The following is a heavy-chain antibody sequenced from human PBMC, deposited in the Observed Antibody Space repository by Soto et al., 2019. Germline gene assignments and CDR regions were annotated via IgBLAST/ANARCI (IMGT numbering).Heavy chain of an antibody. CDR2: ISANDVGT. Sequence: PGWSLGLSCEASGFTLRNYAMTWIRQAPGKGLEWVSLISANDVGTYYAESVKTRFTISTDQSRNTVYLQMDSLRADDTAIYYCAKAKNDYNWDNRPPFDYWGQGTLVTVYS. CDR1: GFTLRNYA. D-gene: IGHD1-20*01. J-gene: IGHJ4*02. CDR3: AKAKNDYNWDNRPPFDY. V-gene: IGHV3-23*01.